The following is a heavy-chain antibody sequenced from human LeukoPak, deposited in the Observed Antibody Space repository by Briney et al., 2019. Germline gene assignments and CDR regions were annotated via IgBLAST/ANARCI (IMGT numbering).Heavy chain of an antibody. V-gene: IGHV4-59*01. CDR2: IHYSGST. CDR3: ARRKEFENAFDI. J-gene: IGHJ3*02. Sequence: SETLSLTCTVSGGSINSYYWSWIRQPPGKGLEWIGYIHYSGSTNYNPSLKSRVTISVDTSKNQFSLRLSSVTAADTAVYYCARRKEFENAFDIWGQGTMVTVSS. CDR1: GGSINSYY. D-gene: IGHD3-10*01.